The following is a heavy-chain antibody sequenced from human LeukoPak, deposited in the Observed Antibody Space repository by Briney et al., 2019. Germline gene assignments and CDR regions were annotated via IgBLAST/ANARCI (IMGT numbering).Heavy chain of an antibody. V-gene: IGHV3-48*03. CDR2: ISSSGSTI. Sequence: GGSLRLSCAASGFTFSSYEMTWVRQAPGKGLEWVSYISSSGSTIYYADSVKGRFTISRDNAKNSLYLQMNSLRAEDTAVYYCASGTYYYDRIFDYWGQGTLVIVSS. J-gene: IGHJ4*02. CDR1: GFTFSSYE. D-gene: IGHD3-22*01. CDR3: ASGTYYYDRIFDY.